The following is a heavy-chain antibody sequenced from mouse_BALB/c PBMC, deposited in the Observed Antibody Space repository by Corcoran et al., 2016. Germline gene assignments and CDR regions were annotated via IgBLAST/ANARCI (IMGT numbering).Heavy chain of an antibody. CDR3: ARGDYDAY. V-gene: IGHV1S136*01. J-gene: IGHJ3*01. Sequence: EVQLQQSAPELVKPGASVKMSCKASGYTFTSYVMHWVKQKPGQGLEWIGYINPYNVGTKYNEKFKGKATLTSDKSSSTAYMELSSLTSEDSAVYYCARGDYDAYWGQGTLVTVSA. CDR1: GYTFTSYV. D-gene: IGHD2-4*01. CDR2: INPYNVGT.